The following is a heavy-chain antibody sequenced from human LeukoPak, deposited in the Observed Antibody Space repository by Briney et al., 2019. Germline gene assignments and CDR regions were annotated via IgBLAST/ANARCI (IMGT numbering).Heavy chain of an antibody. D-gene: IGHD3-10*01. Sequence: PSETLSLTCTVSGGSISSYYWSWIRQPAGKGLEWIGRIYTSGSTNYNPSLKSRVTMSVDTSKNQFSLKLSSVTAADTAVYYCARAGYYYGSGDLYYYYGMDVWGQGTTVTVSS. V-gene: IGHV4-4*07. CDR3: ARAGYYYGSGDLYYYYGMDV. CDR2: IYTSGST. J-gene: IGHJ6*02. CDR1: GGSISSYY.